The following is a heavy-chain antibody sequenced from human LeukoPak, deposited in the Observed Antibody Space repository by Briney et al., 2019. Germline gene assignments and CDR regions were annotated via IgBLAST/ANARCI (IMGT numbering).Heavy chain of an antibody. D-gene: IGHD3-10*01. CDR2: INPNSGGT. Sequence: ASVEVSCKASGYTFTGYYMHWVRQAPGQGLEWMGWINPNSGGTNYAQKFQGRVTMTRDTSISTAYMELSRLRSDDTAVYYCARSQSELKWGAFDIWGQGTMVTVSS. V-gene: IGHV1-2*02. CDR1: GYTFTGYY. CDR3: ARSQSELKWGAFDI. J-gene: IGHJ3*02.